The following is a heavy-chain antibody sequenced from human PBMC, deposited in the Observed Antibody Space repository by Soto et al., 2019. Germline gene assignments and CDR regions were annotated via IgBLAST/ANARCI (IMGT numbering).Heavy chain of an antibody. Sequence: QPGGSLRLSCAVSGFTFSSYAMSWVRQAPGKGLEWVSSISGGGGSTYYADSVKGRFTISRDNSKNTLYLQMNSLKAEDTAVYYCANQPYDRSGYYSVGPHAFDIWGQGTMVTVSS. V-gene: IGHV3-23*01. CDR3: ANQPYDRSGYYSVGPHAFDI. J-gene: IGHJ3*02. CDR1: GFTFSSYA. D-gene: IGHD3-22*01. CDR2: ISGGGGST.